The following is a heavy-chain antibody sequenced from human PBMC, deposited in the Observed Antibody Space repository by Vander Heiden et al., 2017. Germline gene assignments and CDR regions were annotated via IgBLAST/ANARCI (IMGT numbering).Heavy chain of an antibody. D-gene: IGHD3-22*01. Sequence: EVQLVESGGGLVKPGGSLRLSCAASGFTFSIYSMNWVRQAPGKGLEWVSSISSSSSYIYYADSVKGRFTISRDNAKNSLYLQMNSLRAEDTAVYYCARARITMIVENYYFDYWGQGTLVTVSS. CDR2: ISSSSSYI. V-gene: IGHV3-21*01. CDR1: GFTFSIYS. J-gene: IGHJ4*02. CDR3: ARARITMIVENYYFDY.